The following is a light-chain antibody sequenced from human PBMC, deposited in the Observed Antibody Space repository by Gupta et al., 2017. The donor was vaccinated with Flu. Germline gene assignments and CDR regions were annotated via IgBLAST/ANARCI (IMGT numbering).Light chain of an antibody. CDR2: GAS. V-gene: IGKV3-15*01. Sequence: EIVMTQSPATLSVSPGERATLSCRASQSINSNLAWYQQKPGQAPRLLIYGASTRATGVPPSFRGSGSGTNFTLTINSLQSEDFAVYYCQQYNNWPPPELTFGGGTKVEIK. J-gene: IGKJ4*01. CDR3: QQYNNWPPPELT. CDR1: QSINSN.